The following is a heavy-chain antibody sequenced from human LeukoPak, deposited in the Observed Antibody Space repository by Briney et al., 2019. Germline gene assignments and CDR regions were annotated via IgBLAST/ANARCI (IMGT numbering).Heavy chain of an antibody. CDR3: ARDIVNGQFVISLES. CDR1: GFSLSSYE. J-gene: IGHJ4*02. D-gene: IGHD2-21*01. V-gene: IGHV3-48*03. CDR2: ISSGGNTQ. Sequence: GGSLRLSCAASGFSLSSYEMNWVRQVPGKGLEWVSHISSGGNTQYYADSVRGRFTMSRDDAKNSLDLQMDSLRIEDTGVYYCARDIVNGQFVISLESWGQGARVTVSS.